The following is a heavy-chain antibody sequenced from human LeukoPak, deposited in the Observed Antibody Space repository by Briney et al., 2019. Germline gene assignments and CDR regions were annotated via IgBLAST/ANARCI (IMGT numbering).Heavy chain of an antibody. D-gene: IGHD6-13*01. CDR2: ISYSGST. Sequence: SETLSLTCTVSGGSITSSGHYWDWIRQPPGEGLEWIGDISYSGSTYYNPSLRSRVTMSVDTSKNQFYQPQSQEPVPYTAVYYCARHQHQQPHDYWGQGTLVTVSS. J-gene: IGHJ4*02. CDR3: ARHQHQQPHDY. V-gene: IGHV4-39*01. CDR1: GGSITSSGHY.